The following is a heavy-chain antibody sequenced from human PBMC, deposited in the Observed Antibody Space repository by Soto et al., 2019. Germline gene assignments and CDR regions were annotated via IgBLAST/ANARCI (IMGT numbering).Heavy chain of an antibody. CDR1: GFTFSSYW. CDR2: IKQDGSEK. D-gene: IGHD4-17*01. CDR3: ARDKGYGDEMGYYYYYGMDV. Sequence: PGGSLRLSCAASGFTFSSYWMSWVRQAPGKGLEWVANIKQDGSEKYYVDSVKGRFTISRDNAKNSLYLQMNSLRAEDTAVYYCARDKGYGDEMGYYYYYGMDVWGQGTTVTVSS. V-gene: IGHV3-7*03. J-gene: IGHJ6*02.